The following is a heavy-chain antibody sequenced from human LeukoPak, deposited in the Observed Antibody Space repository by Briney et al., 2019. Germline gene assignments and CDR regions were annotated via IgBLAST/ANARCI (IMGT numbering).Heavy chain of an antibody. CDR1: GYTFTSYD. D-gene: IGHD6-19*01. V-gene: IGHV1-8*01. CDR2: MNPNSGNT. J-gene: IGHJ6*02. Sequence: ASVKVSCKASGYTFTSYDINWVRQATGQGLEWMGWMNPNSGNTGYAQKFQVRVTMTRNTSISTAYMELSSLRSEDTAVYYCARVFYSSGWYSTFLYGMDVWGQGTTVTVSS. CDR3: ARVFYSSGWYSTFLYGMDV.